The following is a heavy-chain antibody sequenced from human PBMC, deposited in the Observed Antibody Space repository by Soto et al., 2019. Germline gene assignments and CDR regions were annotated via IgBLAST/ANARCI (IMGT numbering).Heavy chain of an antibody. CDR1: GGSFSGYY. Sequence: PSETLSLTCAVYGGSFSGYYWSWIRQPPGKGLEWIGEINHSGSTNYNPSLKSRVTISVDTSKSQFSLKLSSVTAADTAVYYCARRSLYYYGSGSFNWFDPWGQGTLVTVSS. D-gene: IGHD3-10*01. CDR3: ARRSLYYYGSGSFNWFDP. V-gene: IGHV4-34*01. J-gene: IGHJ5*02. CDR2: INHSGST.